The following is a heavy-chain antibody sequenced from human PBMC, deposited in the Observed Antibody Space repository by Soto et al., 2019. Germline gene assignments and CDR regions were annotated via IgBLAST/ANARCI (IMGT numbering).Heavy chain of an antibody. D-gene: IGHD3-22*01. V-gene: IGHV1-69*06. CDR2: IIPIFGTA. CDR1: GGTFSSYA. J-gene: IGHJ5*02. CDR3: ERDQANYYDSSGYYGA. Sequence: HVQLVQSGAEVKKPGYSVKVSCKASGGTFSSYAISWVRQAPGQGLEWMGGIIPIFGTANYAQKFQGRVTITADKSTSTAYMELSSLRSEDTAVYYCERDQANYYDSSGYYGAWGQGTTVTVSS.